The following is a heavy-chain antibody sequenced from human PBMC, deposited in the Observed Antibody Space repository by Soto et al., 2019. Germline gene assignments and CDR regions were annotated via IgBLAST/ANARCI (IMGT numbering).Heavy chain of an antibody. D-gene: IGHD2-2*01. CDR3: ARDDIVVVPTIPGGYYYYGMDV. V-gene: IGHV1-69*13. J-gene: IGHJ6*02. CDR2: IIPILGTA. CDR1: GGTFSSYA. Sequence: SVKVSCKASGGTFSSYAISWVRQAPGQGLEWMGGIIPILGTANYAQKFQGRVTITADESTSTAYMELSSLRSEDTAVYYCARDDIVVVPTIPGGYYYYGMDVWGQGTTVTVSS.